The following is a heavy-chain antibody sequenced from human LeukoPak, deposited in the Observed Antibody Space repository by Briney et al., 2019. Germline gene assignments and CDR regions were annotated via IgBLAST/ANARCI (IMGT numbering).Heavy chain of an antibody. CDR1: GGSISSYY. CDR3: ARAIAVAGTY. V-gene: IGHV4-59*01. J-gene: IGHJ4*02. Sequence: NSSETLSRTCTVSGGSISSYYWSWIRQPPGKGLEWIGYIYYSGSTNYNPSLKSRVTISVDTSTNQFSLKLSSVTAADTAVYYCARAIAVAGTYWGQGTLVTVSS. CDR2: IYYSGST. D-gene: IGHD6-19*01.